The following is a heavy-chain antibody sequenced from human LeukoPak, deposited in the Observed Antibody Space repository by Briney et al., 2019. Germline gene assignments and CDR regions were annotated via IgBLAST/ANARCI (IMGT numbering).Heavy chain of an antibody. Sequence: GGSLRLSCAASGFTFSSYGMHWVRQAPGKGLEWVAVISYDGSNKYYADSVKGRFTISRDNSKNTLYLQMNSLRAEDTAVYYCAKDLRFSVLRFLEWLLYPPGGYWGQGTLVTVS. CDR2: ISYDGSNK. J-gene: IGHJ4*02. V-gene: IGHV3-30*18. D-gene: IGHD3-3*01. CDR3: AKDLRFSVLRFLEWLLYPPGGY. CDR1: GFTFSSYG.